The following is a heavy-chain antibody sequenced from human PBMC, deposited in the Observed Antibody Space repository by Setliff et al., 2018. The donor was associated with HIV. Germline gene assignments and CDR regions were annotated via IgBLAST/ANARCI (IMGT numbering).Heavy chain of an antibody. CDR2: IRYDGSNK. J-gene: IGHJ4*02. CDR3: AKGGSSSWYMFDY. V-gene: IGHV3-30*02. D-gene: IGHD6-13*01. Sequence: GSLRLSCAASGFTFSSYGMHWVRQAPGKGLEWVAFIRYDGSNKYYADSVKGRFTISRDNSKNTLYLQMNSLRAEDTAVYYCAKGGSSSWYMFDYWGQGTLVTVSS. CDR1: GFTFSSYG.